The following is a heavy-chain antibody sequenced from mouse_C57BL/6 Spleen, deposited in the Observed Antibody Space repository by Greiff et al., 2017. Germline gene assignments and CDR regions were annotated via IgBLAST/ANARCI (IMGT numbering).Heavy chain of an antibody. D-gene: IGHD1-1*01. J-gene: IGHJ1*03. CDR3: AGIYYYGSRGFDV. V-gene: IGHV2-9-1*01. CDR2: IWTGGGT. Sequence: VHLVESGPGLVAPSQSLSITCTVSGFSLTSYAISWVRQPPGKGLEWLGVIWTGGGTNYNSALKSRLSISKDNSKSQVFLKMNSLQTDDTARYYCAGIYYYGSRGFDVWGTGTTVTVSS. CDR1: GFSLTSYA.